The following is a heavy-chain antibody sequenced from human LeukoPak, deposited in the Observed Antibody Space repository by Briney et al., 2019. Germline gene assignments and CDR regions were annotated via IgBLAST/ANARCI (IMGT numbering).Heavy chain of an antibody. CDR3: ATSSGWYPYFDY. D-gene: IGHD6-19*01. V-gene: IGHV3-23*01. CDR2: ISGSGGST. CDR1: GFTFDDYA. Sequence: GGSLRLSCAASGFTFDDYAMHWVRQAPGKGLEWVSLISGSGGSTYYADSVKGRFTISRDNSKNTLYLQMNSLRAEDTAVYYCATSSGWYPYFDYWGQGTLVTVSS. J-gene: IGHJ4*02.